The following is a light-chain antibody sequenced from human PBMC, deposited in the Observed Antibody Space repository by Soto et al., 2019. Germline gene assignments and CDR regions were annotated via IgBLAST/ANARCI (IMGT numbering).Light chain of an antibody. Sequence: QSALTQPPSASGSPGQSVTISCTGTRSDIGGYNYVSWYQQHPGKAPKLMIYEVSKRPSGVPDRFSGSKSGNTASLTVSGLQAEDEADYYCSSYAGSSNFPYVFGTGTKVTVL. V-gene: IGLV2-8*01. CDR2: EVS. J-gene: IGLJ1*01. CDR1: RSDIGGYNY. CDR3: SSYAGSSNFPYV.